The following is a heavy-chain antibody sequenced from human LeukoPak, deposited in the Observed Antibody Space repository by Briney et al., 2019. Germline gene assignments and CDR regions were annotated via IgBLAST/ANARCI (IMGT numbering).Heavy chain of an antibody. J-gene: IGHJ4*02. D-gene: IGHD2-15*01. CDR3: ARGHLGYCSGGSCPFDY. CDR1: GYTFTSYY. V-gene: IGHV1-2*04. CDR2: INPNSGGT. Sequence: ASVKVSCKASGYTFTSYYMHWVRQAPGQGLEWMGWINPNSGGTNYAQKFQGWVTMTRDTSISTAYMELSRLRSDDTAVYYCARGHLGYCSGGSCPFDYWGQGTLVTVSS.